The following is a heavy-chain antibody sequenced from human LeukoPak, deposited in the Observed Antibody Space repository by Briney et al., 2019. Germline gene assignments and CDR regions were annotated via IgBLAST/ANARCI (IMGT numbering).Heavy chain of an antibody. CDR1: GFTFSGYW. CDR3: AGGRGWLVDY. Sequence: GGSLRLSCAASGFTFSGYWMNWVRQAPGKGLEWVANIKQDGTEQLYVDSVRGRFTISRDNAKNSLYLQMNSLRAEDTAVYFCAGGRGWLVDYWGQGTRVTVSS. D-gene: IGHD3-22*01. V-gene: IGHV3-7*01. J-gene: IGHJ4*02. CDR2: IKQDGTEQ.